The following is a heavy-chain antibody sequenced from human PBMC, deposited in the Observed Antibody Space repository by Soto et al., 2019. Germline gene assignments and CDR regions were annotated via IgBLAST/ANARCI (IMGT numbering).Heavy chain of an antibody. Sequence: SETLSLTCAVYGGSFSGYYWSWIRQPPGKGLEWIGEINHSGSTNYNPSLKSRVTISVDTSKNQFSLKLSSVTAADTAVYYCARVKPMYDFWSGFYYYYYGMDVWGQGTTVTVS. CDR1: GGSFSGYY. CDR3: ARVKPMYDFWSGFYYYYYGMDV. CDR2: INHSGST. D-gene: IGHD3-3*01. J-gene: IGHJ6*02. V-gene: IGHV4-34*01.